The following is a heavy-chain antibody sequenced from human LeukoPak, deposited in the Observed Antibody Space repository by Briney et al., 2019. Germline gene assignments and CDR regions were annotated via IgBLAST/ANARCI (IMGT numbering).Heavy chain of an antibody. CDR2: ISAYNGNT. Sequence: ASVKVSCKASGYTFTSYGITWVRQAPGQGLEWMGWISAYNGNTNYAQKVQGRVTMTTDTSTSTAYMELRSLRSDDTAVYYCARDKVATPTTLAFDPWGQGTLVIVSS. D-gene: IGHD5-12*01. J-gene: IGHJ5*02. CDR3: ARDKVATPTTLAFDP. CDR1: GYTFTSYG. V-gene: IGHV1-18*01.